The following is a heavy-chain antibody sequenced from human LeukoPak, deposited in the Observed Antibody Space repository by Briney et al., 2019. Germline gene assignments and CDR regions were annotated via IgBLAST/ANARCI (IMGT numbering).Heavy chain of an antibody. CDR3: ARLFDC. CDR1: GGSISSTRYY. J-gene: IGHJ4*02. Sequence: SETLSLTCSVSGGSISSTRYYWVWIRQPPGKGLEWIGSIYSSGSTYYHPSLKSRVTISVDTSKNQFSLKLSSVTAADTAVYYCARLFDCWGQGTLVTVSS. V-gene: IGHV4-39*01. CDR2: IYSSGST.